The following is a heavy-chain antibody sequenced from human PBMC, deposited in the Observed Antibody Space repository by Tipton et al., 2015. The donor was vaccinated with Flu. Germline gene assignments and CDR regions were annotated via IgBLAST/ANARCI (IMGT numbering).Heavy chain of an antibody. V-gene: IGHV1-69*06. CDR2: IIPIFGPP. CDR3: ARRRTDWAAYDY. J-gene: IGHJ4*02. D-gene: IGHD3-9*01. Sequence: QVQLVQSGAEVQKPGSSVKVSCKASGDSFGNYGFSWVRQAPGQGLEWMGIIIPIFGPPNYAQKFQDRVTITADIFTNAVYMEVRSLTSDDTAVYFCARRRTDWAAYDYWGQGTLVTVSS. CDR1: GDSFGNYG.